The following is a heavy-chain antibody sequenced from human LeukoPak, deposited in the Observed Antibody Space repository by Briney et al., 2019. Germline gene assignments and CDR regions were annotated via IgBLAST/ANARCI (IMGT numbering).Heavy chain of an antibody. D-gene: IGHD6-6*01. CDR2: IIPIFGTA. J-gene: IGHJ4*02. CDR1: GGTFSSYA. Sequence: SVKVSCKASGGTFSSYAISWVRQAPRQGLEWMGGIIPIFGTANYAQKFQGRVTITADESTSTAYMELSSLRSEDTAVYYCARDLEYSSSAGVCWGQGTLVTVSS. V-gene: IGHV1-69*01. CDR3: ARDLEYSSSAGVC.